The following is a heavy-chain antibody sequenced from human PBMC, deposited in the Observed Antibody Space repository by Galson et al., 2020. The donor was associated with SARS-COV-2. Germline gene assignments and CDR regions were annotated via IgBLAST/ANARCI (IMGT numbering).Heavy chain of an antibody. V-gene: IGHV4-39*02. CDR1: GGAISDSSYY. Sequence: SETLSLTCTVPGGAISDSSYYWDGIRQAPGKGREWIGSIYYSGSTNYNPSLEGRVTISIFTSKNQFSLKVNSLTAADTAVYYCARGSGSYYYFHHWGQGTLVTVSS. CDR2: IYYSGST. J-gene: IGHJ1*01. CDR3: ARGSGSYYYFHH. D-gene: IGHD3-10*01.